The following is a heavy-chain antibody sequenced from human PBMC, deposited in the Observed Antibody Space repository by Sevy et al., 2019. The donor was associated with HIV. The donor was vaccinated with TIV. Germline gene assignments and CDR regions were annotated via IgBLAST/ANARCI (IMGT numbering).Heavy chain of an antibody. CDR3: AREGCTKPHDY. J-gene: IGHJ4*02. CDR1: GFTFSSYR. D-gene: IGHD2-8*01. V-gene: IGHV3-23*01. CDR2: FSFGCGKI. Sequence: GGSLRLSCAASGFTFSSYRMTWVRQTPGKGLEWVSTFSFGCGKINYADSVKGRFTISRDDSRNTFYLQMNSLRAEDTAIYYCAREGCTKPHDYWGQGTVVTVSS.